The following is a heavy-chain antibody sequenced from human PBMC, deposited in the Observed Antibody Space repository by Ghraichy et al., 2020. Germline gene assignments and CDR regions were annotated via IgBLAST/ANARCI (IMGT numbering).Heavy chain of an antibody. J-gene: IGHJ4*02. D-gene: IGHD6-13*01. V-gene: IGHV3-23*01. CDR1: GFTFSSYA. CDR2: ISGSGDST. Sequence: GGSLRLSCAASGFTFSSYAMSWVRQAPGKGLEWVSAISGSGDSTFYADSVKGRFTISRDNSKNTLYLQVNSLRVEDTALYYCAKMSGILAAGTKTMWWGEGTLVTGAS. CDR3: AKMSGILAAGTKTMW.